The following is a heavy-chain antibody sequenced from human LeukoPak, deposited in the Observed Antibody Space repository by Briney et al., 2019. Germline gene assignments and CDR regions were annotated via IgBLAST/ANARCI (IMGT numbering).Heavy chain of an antibody. D-gene: IGHD5-24*01. CDR3: ARDRQNAPPGSREPDNWFDP. CDR2: TYYRSKWYN. V-gene: IGHV6-1*01. CDR1: GDSVSSNSAT. Sequence: SQTLSLTCAISGDSVSSNSATWNWIRQSPSRGLEWLGRTYYRSKWYNDYAVSVKSRITINPDTSKNQFSLQLNSVTPEDTAVYYCARDRQNAPPGSREPDNWFDPWGQGTLVTVSS. J-gene: IGHJ5*02.